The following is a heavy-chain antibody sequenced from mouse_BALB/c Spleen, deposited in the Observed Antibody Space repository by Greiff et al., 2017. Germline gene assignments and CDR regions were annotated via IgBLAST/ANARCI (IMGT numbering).Heavy chain of an antibody. J-gene: IGHJ2*01. CDR2: IWSGGST. Sequence: QVQLQQSGPGLVQPSQSLSITCTVSGFSLTSYGVHWVRQSPGKGLEWLGVIWSGGSTDYNAAFISRLSISKDNSKSQVFFKMNSLQANDTAIYYCARCHYYGSSSYYFDYWGQGTTLTVSS. CDR3: ARCHYYGSSSYYFDY. CDR1: GFSLTSYG. D-gene: IGHD1-1*01. V-gene: IGHV2-2*02.